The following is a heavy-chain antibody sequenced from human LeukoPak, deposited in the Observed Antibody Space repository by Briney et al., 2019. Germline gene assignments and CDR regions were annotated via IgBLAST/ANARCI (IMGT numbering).Heavy chain of an antibody. J-gene: IGHJ4*02. Sequence: SETLSLTCAVSGGSISSGGYSWSWIRQPPGKGLEWIGYIYHSGSTYYNPSLKSRVTISVDRSKNQFSLKLSSVTAADTAVYYCARVEGEHDSSGYYSVGYFDYWGQGTLVTVSS. CDR3: ARVEGEHDSSGYYSVGYFDY. CDR1: GGSISSGGYS. CDR2: IYHSGST. D-gene: IGHD3-22*01. V-gene: IGHV4-30-2*01.